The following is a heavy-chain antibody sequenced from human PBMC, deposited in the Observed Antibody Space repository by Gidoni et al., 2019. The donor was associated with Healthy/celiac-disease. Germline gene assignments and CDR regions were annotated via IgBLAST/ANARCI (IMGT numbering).Heavy chain of an antibody. D-gene: IGHD3-3*02. V-gene: IGHV4-39*01. CDR2: IYYSGST. CDR3: ARNSMLGSRFDP. CDR1: GGSISSSSYY. Sequence: QLQLQESGPGLVKPSETLSLTCTVSGGSISSSSYYWGWIRQPPGKGLEWIGSIYYSGSTYYNPSLKSRVTTSVDTSKNQFSLKLSSVTAADTAVYYCARNSMLGSRFDPWGQGTLVTVSS. J-gene: IGHJ5*02.